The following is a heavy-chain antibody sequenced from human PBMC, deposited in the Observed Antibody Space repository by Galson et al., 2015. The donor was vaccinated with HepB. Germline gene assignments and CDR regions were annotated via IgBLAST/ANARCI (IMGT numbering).Heavy chain of an antibody. CDR2: FNPEDGET. CDR3: AAVRYDWNYVQASHKYAMDV. J-gene: IGHJ6*02. Sequence: CKVSGHALTQLAMYWVRQAPGKGLEWMGGFNPEDGETIYAQKFQGRVTMTEDTSTDTAYMEVSGLRSEDTAVYYCAAVRYDWNYVQASHKYAMDVWGQGTTVIVSS. V-gene: IGHV1-24*01. D-gene: IGHD1-7*01. CDR1: GHALTQLA.